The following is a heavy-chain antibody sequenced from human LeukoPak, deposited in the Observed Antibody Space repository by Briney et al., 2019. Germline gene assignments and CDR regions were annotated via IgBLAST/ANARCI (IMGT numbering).Heavy chain of an antibody. J-gene: IGHJ6*02. CDR1: GFTFSSYG. D-gene: IGHD2-15*01. CDR3: ARDGGGSCRPMDV. CDR2: IWYDGSNK. V-gene: IGHV3-33*01. Sequence: PGRSLRLSCAASGFTFSSYGMHWVRQAPGKGLEWVAVIWYDGSNKNYADSVKGRFTISRDNSKNALYLQMNSLRAEDTAVYYCARDGGGSCRPMDVWGQGTTVTVSS.